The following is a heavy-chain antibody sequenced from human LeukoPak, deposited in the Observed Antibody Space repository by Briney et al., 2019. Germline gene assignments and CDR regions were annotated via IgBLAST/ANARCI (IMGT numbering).Heavy chain of an antibody. J-gene: IGHJ4*02. V-gene: IGHV3-9*01. CDR3: VKDMWTLNDMVRGVPIDS. CDR1: GFTFDDYA. D-gene: IGHD3-10*01. Sequence: PGGSLRLSCAASGFTFDDYAMHWVRHAPGKGLEWVSGISWNSGSIGYADSVKGRFTISRDNAKNSLYLQMNSLRAEDTALYYCVKDMWTLNDMVRGVPIDSWGQGTLVTVSS. CDR2: ISWNSGSI.